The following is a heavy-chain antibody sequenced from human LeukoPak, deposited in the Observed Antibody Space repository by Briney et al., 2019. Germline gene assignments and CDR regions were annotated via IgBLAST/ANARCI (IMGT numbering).Heavy chain of an antibody. CDR2: IIGSGGRT. Sequence: PGGSLRLSCAASGFTFGSYAMSWVRQAPGKGLEWVSAIIGSGGRTYYADSGKGRFTIARDNSKHTPYLQMNSLRADDTGVYYRAKIAVENFDYWGQGTLVSVSS. CDR3: AKIAVENFDY. J-gene: IGHJ4*02. D-gene: IGHD6-19*01. V-gene: IGHV3-23*01. CDR1: GFTFGSYA.